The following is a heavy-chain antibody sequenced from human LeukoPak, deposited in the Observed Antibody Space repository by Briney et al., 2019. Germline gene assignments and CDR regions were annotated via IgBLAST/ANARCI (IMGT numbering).Heavy chain of an antibody. J-gene: IGHJ4*02. Sequence: SMKVSCKASGGTFSSYAISWVRQAPGQGLEWMGRIIPILGIANYAQKFQGRVTITADKSTSTAYMELSSLRSEDTAVYYCARDGIPAALYYFDYWGQGTLVTVSS. D-gene: IGHD2-2*01. CDR1: GGTFSSYA. V-gene: IGHV1-69*04. CDR2: IIPILGIA. CDR3: ARDGIPAALYYFDY.